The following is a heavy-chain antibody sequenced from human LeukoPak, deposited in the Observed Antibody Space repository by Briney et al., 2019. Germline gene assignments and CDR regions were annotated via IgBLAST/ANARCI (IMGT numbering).Heavy chain of an antibody. J-gene: IGHJ5*02. CDR3: ARLTPGKNWFDP. Sequence: SETLSLTCTVSGYSINSAYYWGWIRQPPGKGLEWIGTMYHSGTTYYNLSLKSRVTISVDTSKNQFSLKLNSVTAADTAVYYCARLTPGKNWFDPWGHGTLVTVS. V-gene: IGHV4-38-2*02. CDR1: GYSINSAYY. CDR2: MYHSGTT. D-gene: IGHD3-10*01.